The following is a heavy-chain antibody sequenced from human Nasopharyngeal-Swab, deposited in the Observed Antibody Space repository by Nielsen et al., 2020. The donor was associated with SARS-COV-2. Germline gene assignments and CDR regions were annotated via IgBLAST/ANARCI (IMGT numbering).Heavy chain of an antibody. D-gene: IGHD6-13*01. V-gene: IGHV4-30-4*01. Sequence: VRQMPGKGLEWIGYIYYSGSTYYNPSLKSRVTISVDTSKNQFSLKLSSVTAADTAVYYCARLYTHSSSWYIDYWGQGTLVTVSS. J-gene: IGHJ4*02. CDR2: IYYSGST. CDR3: ARLYTHSSSWYIDY.